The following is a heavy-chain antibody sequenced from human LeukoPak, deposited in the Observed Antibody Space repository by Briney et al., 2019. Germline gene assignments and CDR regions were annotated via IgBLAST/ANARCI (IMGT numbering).Heavy chain of an antibody. CDR1: GGSISGSSYY. CDR3: AQSLGSSDWMGNWFDR. Sequence: PSETLSLTCTVSGGSISGSSYYWGWIRQPPGKGLEWIGSIYYTGRTYYNPSLESRVTISVDTSKNQFSLRLSSVAAADTAVYYCAQSLGSSDWMGNWFDRWGQGMLVTVSS. D-gene: IGHD6-13*01. CDR2: IYYTGRT. V-gene: IGHV4-39*01. J-gene: IGHJ5*02.